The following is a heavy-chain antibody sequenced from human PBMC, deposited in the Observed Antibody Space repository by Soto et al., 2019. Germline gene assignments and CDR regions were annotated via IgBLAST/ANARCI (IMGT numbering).Heavy chain of an antibody. CDR1: GFTFSSYE. J-gene: IGHJ5*02. CDR2: ISSSGSTI. Sequence: GGSLRLSCAASGFTFSSYEMNWVRQAPGKGLEWVSYISSSGSTIYYADSVKGRFTISRDNAKNSLYLQMNSLRAEDTAVYYCARDRSRQPPHQVLFDPWGQGTLVTVSS. CDR3: ARDRSRQPPHQVLFDP. V-gene: IGHV3-48*03. D-gene: IGHD2-2*01.